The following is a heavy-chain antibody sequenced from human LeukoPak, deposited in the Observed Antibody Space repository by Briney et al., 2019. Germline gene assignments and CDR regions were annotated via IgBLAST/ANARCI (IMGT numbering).Heavy chain of an antibody. D-gene: IGHD3/OR15-3a*01. J-gene: IGHJ5*02. CDR3: ARHGKGLKRETNWFDP. Sequence: SETLSLTCTVSGGSISSSSYYWGWIRQPPGKGLEWIGSICYSGSTYYNPSLKSRVTISVDTSKNQFSLKLSSVTAADTAVYYCARHGKGLKRETNWFDPWGQGTLVTVSS. CDR1: GGSISSSSYY. CDR2: ICYSGST. V-gene: IGHV4-39*01.